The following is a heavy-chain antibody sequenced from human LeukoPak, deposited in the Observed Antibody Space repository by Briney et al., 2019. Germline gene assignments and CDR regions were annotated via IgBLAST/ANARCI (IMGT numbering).Heavy chain of an antibody. D-gene: IGHD3-22*01. CDR2: ISSDGTSP. J-gene: IGHJ4*02. CDR1: GFTFSSYA. CDR3: ARDGDYYDTGAHSSFFDS. V-gene: IGHV3-23*01. Sequence: PGGSLRLSCAASGFTFSSYAMHWVRQAPGKGLEWVSSISSDGTSPYYADSVRGRFTISRDNSKNTLSLQMNSLRADDTAMYYCARDGDYYDTGAHSSFFDSWGQGTLVTVSS.